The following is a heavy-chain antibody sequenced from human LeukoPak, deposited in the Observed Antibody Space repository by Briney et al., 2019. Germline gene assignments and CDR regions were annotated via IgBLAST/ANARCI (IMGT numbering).Heavy chain of an antibody. V-gene: IGHV5-51*01. Sequence: GESLKNFCKGSGYIFSHYWIVWVRQMPGKGLEWMGIIYPDDSDTRYSPSFQGQVTFSADKSITTAYLQWSSLEASDTAMYYCARRATSDAFDIWGRGTIVTVSS. D-gene: IGHD5-12*01. CDR2: IYPDDSDT. CDR1: GYIFSHYW. CDR3: ARRATSDAFDI. J-gene: IGHJ3*02.